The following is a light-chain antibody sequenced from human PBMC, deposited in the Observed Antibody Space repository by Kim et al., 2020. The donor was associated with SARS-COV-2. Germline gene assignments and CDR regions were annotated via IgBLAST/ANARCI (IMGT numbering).Light chain of an antibody. J-gene: IGKJ4*01. Sequence: ASLGDSVTITCRASQPIRTWLAWYQQKPGKAPRLLIHSTSYLQNGVPSRFRGSGSETDFTLTISSLQPEDFATYYCQQASSFPHTFGGGTKVDIK. CDR2: STS. CDR1: QPIRTW. V-gene: IGKV1-12*01. CDR3: QQASSFPHT.